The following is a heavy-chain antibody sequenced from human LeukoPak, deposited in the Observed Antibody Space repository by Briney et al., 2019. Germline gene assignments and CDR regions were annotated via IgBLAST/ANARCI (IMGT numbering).Heavy chain of an antibody. CDR3: ARVGNSRYGSGSYYA. J-gene: IGHJ4*02. Sequence: INHSRTPNYTPSLKSRVTISVDTSKNQFSLKLSSVTAADTAVYYCARVGNSRYGSGSYYAWGQGTLVTVSS. D-gene: IGHD3-10*01. V-gene: IGHV4-34*01. CDR2: INHSRTP.